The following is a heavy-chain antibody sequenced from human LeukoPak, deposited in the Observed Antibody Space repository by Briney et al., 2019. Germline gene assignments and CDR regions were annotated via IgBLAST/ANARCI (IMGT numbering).Heavy chain of an antibody. J-gene: IGHJ4*02. V-gene: IGHV4-59*08. CDR2: IYYSGST. CDR3: ARGKQWLSYPLDY. D-gene: IGHD6-19*01. Sequence: SETLSLTCTVSGGSISSYYWSWIRQPPGKGLEWIGYIYYSGSTNYNPSLKSRVTISVDTSKNQFSLKLSSVTAADTAVYYCARGKQWLSYPLDYWGQGTLVTVPS. CDR1: GGSISSYY.